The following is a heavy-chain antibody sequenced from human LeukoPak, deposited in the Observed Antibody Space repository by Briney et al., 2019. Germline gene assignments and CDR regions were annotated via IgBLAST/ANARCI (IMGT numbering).Heavy chain of an antibody. J-gene: IGHJ4*02. D-gene: IGHD4-11*01. V-gene: IGHV3-66*01. CDR1: GINVGSNY. Sequence: GSLRPSCAASGINVGSNYMNWVRQAPGKGRGGVSVIYSGGSTYYADSVKGRFTISRDNSKNTLYLQMNSLRAEDTAVYYCARDYRNYAYDYWGQGTLVTVSS. CDR2: IYSGGST. CDR3: ARDYRNYAYDY.